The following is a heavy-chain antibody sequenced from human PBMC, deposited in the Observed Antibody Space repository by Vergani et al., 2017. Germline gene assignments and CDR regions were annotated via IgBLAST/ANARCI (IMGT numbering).Heavy chain of an antibody. D-gene: IGHD3-22*01. CDR1: GFAFRTYG. Sequence: QVQLVESGGDVVQPGRSLRLSCVASGFAFRTYGMHWVRQAPGKGLEWVAIIWYDGSNTYYADSVKGRFTVSRDNSRNTLFLQMNSLRVEDTAVYYCARSRYDSSGFSTIFRYWGQGTRVTVS. V-gene: IGHV3-33*01. J-gene: IGHJ4*02. CDR3: ARSRYDSSGFSTIFRY. CDR2: IWYDGSNT.